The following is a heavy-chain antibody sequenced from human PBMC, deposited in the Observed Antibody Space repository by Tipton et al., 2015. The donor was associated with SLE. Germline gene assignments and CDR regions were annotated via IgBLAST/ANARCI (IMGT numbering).Heavy chain of an antibody. CDR3: ARGIGSSWGHY. CDR1: GGSISSSSYY. CDR2: IFYSGSS. V-gene: IGHV4-39*01. Sequence: TLSLTCTVSGGSISSSSYYWGWIRQPPGKGLEWIGSIFYSGSSYYNPSLKSRVTIYVDTSKNQFSLKLSSVTAADTAVYYCARGIGSSWGHYWGQGTLVTVSS. J-gene: IGHJ4*02. D-gene: IGHD6-13*01.